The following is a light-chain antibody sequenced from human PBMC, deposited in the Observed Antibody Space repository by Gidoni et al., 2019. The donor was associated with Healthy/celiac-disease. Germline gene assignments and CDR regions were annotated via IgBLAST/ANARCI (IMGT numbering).Light chain of an antibody. CDR3: QQYGSSLWT. Sequence: MLFTHSPGTLSLSPGAGATLPCRASQRGSSSYLAWYHQKPGQAPRLLIYGASSRATGIPERFSGSGSGTDFTLTISRLEPEDFAVYYCQQYGSSLWTFGQGTKVEIK. J-gene: IGKJ1*01. CDR2: GAS. V-gene: IGKV3-20*01. CDR1: QRGSSSY.